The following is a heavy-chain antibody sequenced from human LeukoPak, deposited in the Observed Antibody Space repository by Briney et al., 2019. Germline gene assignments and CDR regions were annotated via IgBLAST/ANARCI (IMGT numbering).Heavy chain of an antibody. CDR3: ARHPHYYYDNSAR. D-gene: IGHD3-22*01. CDR2: FYYSRNT. CDR1: GDSISSSDNY. V-gene: IGHV4-39*01. J-gene: IGHJ4*02. Sequence: SETLSLTCTVSGDSISSSDNYWGWICQPPGKGLEWLGSFYYSRNTYYNPSLKSRVTISVDTSKNQLSLTLTSVSAADTAVYYCARHPHYYYDNSARWGQGTLVTVSS.